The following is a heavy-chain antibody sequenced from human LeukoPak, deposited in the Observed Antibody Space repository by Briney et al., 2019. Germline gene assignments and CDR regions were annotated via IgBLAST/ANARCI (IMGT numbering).Heavy chain of an antibody. CDR3: AKDLGTHGWIIDS. V-gene: IGHV3-23*01. CDR2: ITGSSDTE. D-gene: IGHD2-2*03. CDR1: GFTFNNYA. Sequence: GGSLRLSCAASGFTFNNYAMSWVRQAPGKGLEWVSAITGSSDTEYYAHSVSGRFTISRDNSENTLFLQMNSLRAEDTAVYYCAKDLGTHGWIIDSWGQGTLVTVSP. J-gene: IGHJ4*02.